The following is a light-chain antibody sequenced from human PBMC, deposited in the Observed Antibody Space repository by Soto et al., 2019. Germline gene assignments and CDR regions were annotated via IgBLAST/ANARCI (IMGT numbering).Light chain of an antibody. CDR1: RTIAGY. J-gene: IGKJ1*01. CDR3: QQTYSTPGT. Sequence: QMTPSPSSLSASFGDRGPLTCRASRTIAGYVNWYQQRPGEAPNLLIYAASSLQSGVPSRFRGSGSGTDFTLTINSLQPEDFATFYCQQTYSTPGTFGQGTKVDI. V-gene: IGKV1-39*01. CDR2: AAS.